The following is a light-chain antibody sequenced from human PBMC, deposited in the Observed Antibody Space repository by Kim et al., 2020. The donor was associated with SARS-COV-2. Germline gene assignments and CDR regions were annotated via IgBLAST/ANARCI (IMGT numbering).Light chain of an antibody. CDR3: KRNNRAPPP. V-gene: IGKV1-27*01. J-gene: IGKJ1*01. CDR2: VAS. Sequence: DIQMTQSPSSLSASVGDRVTITCRASQGISNYLAWYQQKPGKAPKLLIYVASTLQSGVPSRFSGSGSGTDFTLTITSLQPEDVATYYVKRNNRAPPPFGQGTKVNIK. CDR1: QGISNY.